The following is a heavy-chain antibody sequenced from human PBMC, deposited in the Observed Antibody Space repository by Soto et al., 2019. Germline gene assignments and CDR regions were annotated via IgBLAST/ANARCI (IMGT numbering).Heavy chain of an antibody. CDR2: ISGPGDST. CDR3: AKEGMSVGQSQFDY. V-gene: IGHV3-23*01. J-gene: IGHJ4*02. Sequence: EVQLLESGGGLVQPGGSLRLSCAASGFTFSYYAMSWVRQAPGKGLEWVSAISGPGDSTYFADSAKGRFTISRDNSKNTLYLQMNSLRDEDTAVYYCAKEGMSVGQSQFDYWVQGTLVTVSS. CDR1: GFTFSYYA. D-gene: IGHD1-26*01.